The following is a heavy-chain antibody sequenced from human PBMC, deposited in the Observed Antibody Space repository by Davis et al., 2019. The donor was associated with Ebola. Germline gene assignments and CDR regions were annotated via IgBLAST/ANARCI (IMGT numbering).Heavy chain of an antibody. Sequence: MPSETLSLPCTVSVGSISSISYYWGWIRHPPGKGLDWIGTVYYSGSTYYNPSLKSRVTISVDTSKNQFSLKLNSVTAADTAVYYCARSEPPDYWGQGTLVTVSS. CDR3: ARSEPPDY. J-gene: IGHJ4*02. D-gene: IGHD1-14*01. CDR2: VYYSGST. CDR1: VGSISSISYY. V-gene: IGHV4-39*01.